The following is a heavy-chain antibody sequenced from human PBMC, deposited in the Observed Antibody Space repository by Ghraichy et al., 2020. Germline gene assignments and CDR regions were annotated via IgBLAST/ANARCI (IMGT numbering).Heavy chain of an antibody. Sequence: GGSLRLSCAASGFTFSDYYMSWIRQAPGKGLEWVSYISSSGSAIYYADSVEGRFTISRDNAKNSLYLQMNSLRAEDTAVYYCARRGRDGYNFGSHGMDVWGQGTTVTVSS. CDR1: GFTFSDYY. CDR2: ISSSGSAI. CDR3: ARRGRDGYNFGSHGMDV. J-gene: IGHJ6*02. V-gene: IGHV3-11*04. D-gene: IGHD5-24*01.